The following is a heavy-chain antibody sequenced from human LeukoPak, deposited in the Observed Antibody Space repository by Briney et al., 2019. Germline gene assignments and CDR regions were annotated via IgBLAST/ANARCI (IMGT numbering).Heavy chain of an antibody. J-gene: IGHJ4*02. CDR3: ARFWTGYLPDY. V-gene: IGHV1-18*01. Sequence: GASVKVSCKASGYTFTTYAVSWVRQAPGQGLEWMGWINTYNGNTEYVKSLQGRVTMTTDTSSSTAYMELRGLKSDDTAVYYCARFWTGYLPDYWGQGTLVTVSS. CDR1: GYTFTTYA. CDR2: INTYNGNT. D-gene: IGHD3/OR15-3a*01.